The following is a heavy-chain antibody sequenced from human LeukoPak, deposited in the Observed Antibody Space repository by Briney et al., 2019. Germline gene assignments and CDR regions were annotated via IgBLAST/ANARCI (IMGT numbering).Heavy chain of an antibody. CDR1: GFTFSSYS. J-gene: IGHJ3*02. CDR2: ISSSSSYI. D-gene: IGHD3-22*01. V-gene: IGHV3-21*01. Sequence: GGSLRLSCAASGFTFSSYSMNWVRQAPGKGLEWVSSISSSSSYIYYADSVKGRFTISRDNAKNSLYLQMNSLRAEDTAVYYCARALAAPSITMIIDAFDIWGQGTMVTVSS. CDR3: ARALAAPSITMIIDAFDI.